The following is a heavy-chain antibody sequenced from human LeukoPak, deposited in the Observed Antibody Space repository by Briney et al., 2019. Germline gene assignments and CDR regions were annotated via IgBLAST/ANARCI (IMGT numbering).Heavy chain of an antibody. Sequence: GESLKISCKGFEYSFTSYWIGWVRQMPGEGLEWMGNIYPGDSDTRYSPSFQGQVIISADTSINTAYLQWSSLKASDTGIYYCAKGSSWDEHYLDVWGEGTTVTVSS. CDR2: IYPGDSDT. J-gene: IGHJ6*03. CDR1: EYSFTSYW. V-gene: IGHV5-51*01. D-gene: IGHD6-13*01. CDR3: AKGSSWDEHYLDV.